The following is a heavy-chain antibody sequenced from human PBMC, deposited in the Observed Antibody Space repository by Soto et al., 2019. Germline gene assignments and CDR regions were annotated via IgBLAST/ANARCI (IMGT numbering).Heavy chain of an antibody. CDR3: ARDWYYYGMDV. CDR1: GGTFSSYA. V-gene: IGHV1-2*02. CDR2: INPNSGGT. Sequence: QVQLVQSGAEVKKPGSSVKVSCKASGGTFSSYAISWVRQAPGQGLEWMGGINPNSGGTNYAQKFQGRVTMTRDTSISTAYMELSRLRSDDTAVYYCARDWYYYGMDVWGQGTTVTVSS. J-gene: IGHJ6*02.